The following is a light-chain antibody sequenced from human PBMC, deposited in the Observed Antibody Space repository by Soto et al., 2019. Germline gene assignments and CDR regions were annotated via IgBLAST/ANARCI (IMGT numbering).Light chain of an antibody. CDR2: LNNDGSH. Sequence: QLVLTQSPSASASLGASVKLTCTLSSGHSRYAIAWHQQQPEKGPRYLMKLNNDGSHSKGDGIPDRFSGSSSGAERYLTISSLQSEDEADYYCQTWDTGIVVFGGGTKLTVL. CDR1: SGHSRYA. CDR3: QTWDTGIVV. J-gene: IGLJ2*01. V-gene: IGLV4-69*01.